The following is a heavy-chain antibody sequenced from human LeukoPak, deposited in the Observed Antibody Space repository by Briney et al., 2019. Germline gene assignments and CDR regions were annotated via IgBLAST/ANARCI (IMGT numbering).Heavy chain of an antibody. CDR2: INPNSGGT. J-gene: IGHJ4*02. V-gene: IGHV1-2*02. Sequence: GASVKVSCKASGYTFTGYYMHWVRQAPGQGLEWMGWINPNSGGTNYAQKFQGRVTMTRDTSISTAYMELSRLRSDDTAVYYCARIRRDGYNTMENWGQGTLVTVSS. CDR3: ARIRRDGYNTMEN. D-gene: IGHD5-24*01. CDR1: GYTFTGYY.